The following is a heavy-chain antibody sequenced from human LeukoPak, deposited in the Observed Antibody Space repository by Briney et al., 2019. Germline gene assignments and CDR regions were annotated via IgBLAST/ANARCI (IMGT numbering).Heavy chain of an antibody. CDR2: VYSSGST. CDR1: GGPVRTNSYY. CDR3: ARDVVSGYYYYMDV. Sequence: SSETLSLTCSVSGGPVRTNSYYWSWIRQPAGKGLEWIGRVYSSGSTDFNPSLRSRVTMSVDTSTNQFSLNLSSVTAADTAVYYCARDVVSGYYYYMDVWGKGTTVTVSS. J-gene: IGHJ6*03. V-gene: IGHV4-61*02. D-gene: IGHD2-15*01.